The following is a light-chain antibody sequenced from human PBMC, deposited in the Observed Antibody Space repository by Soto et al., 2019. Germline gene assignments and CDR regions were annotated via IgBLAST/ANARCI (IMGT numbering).Light chain of an antibody. J-gene: IGKJ1*01. V-gene: IGKV1-27*01. CDR3: QKYDSAPWT. CDR1: QGISNY. Sequence: EIQMTQSPSSLSASVGDRVTITCRASQGISNYLAWYQQKPGKVPKLLIYGASTLQSGVPSRLSGSGSGTDFTLIINSLQPEDVATHYCQKYDSAPWTFGQGTKVEIK. CDR2: GAS.